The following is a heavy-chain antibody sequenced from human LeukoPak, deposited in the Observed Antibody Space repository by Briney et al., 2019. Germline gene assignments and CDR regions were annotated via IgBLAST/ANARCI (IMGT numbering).Heavy chain of an antibody. Sequence: VSVRVSCKTSGYTFSNFGINWVRLAPGQGLEWMGWISGNNDNPNYGQKLAGRFTVTTDSSTSTAYMELRNLTFDDTAAYYCARDGTSADDYWGQGTLFTDSS. CDR1: GYTFSNFG. CDR3: ARDGTSADDY. J-gene: IGHJ4*02. D-gene: IGHD1-26*01. CDR2: ISGNNDNP. V-gene: IGHV1-18*01.